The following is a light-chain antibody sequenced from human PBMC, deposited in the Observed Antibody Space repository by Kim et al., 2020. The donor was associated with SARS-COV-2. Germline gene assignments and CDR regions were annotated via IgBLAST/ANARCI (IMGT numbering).Light chain of an antibody. CDR3: CSYAGSYTPSYV. J-gene: IGLJ1*01. Sequence: VTISWTGTNSDFGGYNYVSWYQQHPGKAPKLMIYDVSMRPSGVPDRFSGSKSGNTASLTISGLQAEDEADYYCCSYAGSYTPSYVFGTGTKVTVL. V-gene: IGLV2-11*01. CDR1: NSDFGGYNY. CDR2: DVS.